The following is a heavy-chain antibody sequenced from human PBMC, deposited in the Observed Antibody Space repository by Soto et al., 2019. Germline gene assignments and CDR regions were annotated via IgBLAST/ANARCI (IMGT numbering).Heavy chain of an antibody. V-gene: IGHV3-23*01. CDR3: AKATATGGGAFDI. J-gene: IGHJ3*02. D-gene: IGHD2-8*02. CDR1: GFICSSYD. CDR2: ILVGGST. Sequence: LRLSCAASGFICSSYDMSWVRQAPGKGLEWVSTILVGGSTHYEDSVKGRFTISRDRSRNTVYLQMNSLTAGDTAMYYCAKATATGGGAFDICGQGTMVTVSS.